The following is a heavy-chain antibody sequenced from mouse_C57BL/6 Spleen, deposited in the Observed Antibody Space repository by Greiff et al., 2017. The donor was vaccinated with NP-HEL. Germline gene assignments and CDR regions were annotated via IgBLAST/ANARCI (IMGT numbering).Heavy chain of an antibody. CDR3: ARTNWETPYYAMDY. J-gene: IGHJ4*01. CDR1: GFSLTSYG. V-gene: IGHV2-2*01. Sequence: VKLMESGPGLVQPSQSLSITCTVSGFSLTSYGVHWVRQSPGKGLEWLGVIWSGGSTDYNAAFISRLSISKDNSKSQVFFKMNSLQADDTAIYYCARTNWETPYYAMDYWGQGTSVTVSS. D-gene: IGHD4-1*02. CDR2: IWSGGST.